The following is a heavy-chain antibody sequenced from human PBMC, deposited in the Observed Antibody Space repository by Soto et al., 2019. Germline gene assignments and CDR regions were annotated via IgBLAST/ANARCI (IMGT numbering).Heavy chain of an antibody. V-gene: IGHV1-69*12. D-gene: IGHD2-21*01. J-gene: IGHJ6*02. CDR1: GGTFSSYA. CDR2: IIPIFGTA. Sequence: QVQLVQSGAEVKKPGSSVKVSCKASGGTFSSYAISWVRQAPGQGLEWLGGIIPIFGTADYAQKFQGRVTITADESTSTAYMELSSLRPEDTAVYYCASIRANTYYYGMDVWGQGTTVTVSS. CDR3: ASIRANTYYYGMDV.